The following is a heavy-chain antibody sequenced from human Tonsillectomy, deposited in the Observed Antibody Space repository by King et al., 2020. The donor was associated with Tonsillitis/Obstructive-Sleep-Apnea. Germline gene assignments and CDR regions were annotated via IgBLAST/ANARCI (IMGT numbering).Heavy chain of an antibody. Sequence: HLVESGGCVVQPGRSLRLSCAASVFTFSNYGMHWVRQAPGKGLELVAVIWYDGGNKYYSDSVKGRFTISIDNSKNTLYLQMNSLRVEDTAVYFCAWAPYGALFYYYMDVWGKGITVTVSS. CDR1: VFTFSNYG. V-gene: IGHV3-33*01. CDR2: IWYDGGNK. J-gene: IGHJ6*03. D-gene: IGHD4-17*01. CDR3: AWAPYGALFYYYMDV.